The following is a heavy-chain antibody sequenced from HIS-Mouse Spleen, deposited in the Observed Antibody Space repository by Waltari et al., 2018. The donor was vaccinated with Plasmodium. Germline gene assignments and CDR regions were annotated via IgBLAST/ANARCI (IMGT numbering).Heavy chain of an antibody. Sequence: EVQLLESGGGLVQPGGSLRLSCAASGFPFSSYAMSWVRRAQGKGRGGAAAISGRCGRTYYADSVKGRFTISRDNAKNTLYLQMNSRRAEDTAVYYCAKSSKGTGDLWDYWGQGTLVTVSS. D-gene: IGHD7-27*01. CDR1: GFPFSSYA. J-gene: IGHJ4*02. CDR3: AKSSKGTGDLWDY. V-gene: IGHV3-23*01. CDR2: ISGRCGRT.